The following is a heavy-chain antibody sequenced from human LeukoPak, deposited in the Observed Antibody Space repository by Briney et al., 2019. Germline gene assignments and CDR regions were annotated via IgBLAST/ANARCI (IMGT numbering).Heavy chain of an antibody. J-gene: IGHJ6*04. Sequence: ASVKVSCKASGYTFTSYYMHWVRQAPGQGLEWMGIINPSGGSTSYAQKFQGRVTMTRDTSTSTVYKELSSLRSEDTAVYYCAALAVAGTGDYYYGMDVWGKGTTVTVSS. CDR2: INPSGGST. CDR3: AALAVAGTGDYYYGMDV. V-gene: IGHV1-46*01. D-gene: IGHD6-19*01. CDR1: GYTFTSYY.